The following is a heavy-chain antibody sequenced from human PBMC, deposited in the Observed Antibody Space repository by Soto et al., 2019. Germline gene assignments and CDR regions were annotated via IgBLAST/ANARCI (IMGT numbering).Heavy chain of an antibody. Sequence: PSETLSLTCTVPGVSISSYYWSWIRQPPGKGLEWVGYIYHSGSTYYNPSLKSRVTISVDRSKNQFSLKLSSVTAADTAVYYCARGMTTVTTLDYWGQGTLVTVSS. CDR1: GVSISSYY. D-gene: IGHD4-4*01. CDR2: IYHSGST. CDR3: ARGMTTVTTLDY. V-gene: IGHV4-59*12. J-gene: IGHJ4*02.